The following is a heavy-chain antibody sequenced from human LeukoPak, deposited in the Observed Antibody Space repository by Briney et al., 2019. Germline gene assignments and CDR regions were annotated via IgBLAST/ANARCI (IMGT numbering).Heavy chain of an antibody. Sequence: GGSLRLSCAASGFTFSSYAMSWVRQAPGKGLKWVSAISGSGGSTYYADSAKGRFTISRDNSKNTLYLQMNSLRAEDTAVYYCAKVGIVLMVYVNYWGQGTLVTVSS. V-gene: IGHV3-23*01. CDR1: GFTFSSYA. J-gene: IGHJ4*02. CDR3: AKVGIVLMVYVNY. D-gene: IGHD2-8*01. CDR2: ISGSGGST.